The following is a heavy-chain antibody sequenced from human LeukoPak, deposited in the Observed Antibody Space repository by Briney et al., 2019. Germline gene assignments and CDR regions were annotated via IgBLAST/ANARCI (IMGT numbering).Heavy chain of an antibody. CDR3: ARLGYQLLRDNWFDP. J-gene: IGHJ5*02. D-gene: IGHD2-2*01. V-gene: IGHV3-23*01. CDR1: GFTFSSYA. Sequence: GGSLRLSCAASGFTFSSYAMSWVRQAPGKGLEWVSASSGSGGRTYYADSVKGRFTISSDNSKNTLNLQMNSLRVEDTAVYYCARLGYQLLRDNWFDPWGQGTLVTVSS. CDR2: SSGSGGRT.